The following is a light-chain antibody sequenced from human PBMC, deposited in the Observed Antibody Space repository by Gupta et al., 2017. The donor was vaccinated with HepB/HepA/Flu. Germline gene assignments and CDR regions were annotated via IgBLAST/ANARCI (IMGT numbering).Light chain of an antibody. CDR1: QSISSY. J-gene: IGKJ2*04. CDR3: LQSSSTPRS. CDR2: AAS. Sequence: DIQMTQSPSSLSASVGDRVTITCRASQSISSYLNWYQQKPLKAPKLLIYAASSLQSGVPSRFSGSGSGTDFTLTISSLQPEDFATYYCLQSSSTPRSFGQGTKMEIK. V-gene: IGKV1-39*01.